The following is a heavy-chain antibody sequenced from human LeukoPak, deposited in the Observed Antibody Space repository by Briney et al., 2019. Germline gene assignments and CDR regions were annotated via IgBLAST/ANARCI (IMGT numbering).Heavy chain of an antibody. D-gene: IGHD3-10*01. CDR2: ISGSGAST. CDR1: GFTFSSDA. CDR3: AKDMEEVSWFDP. J-gene: IGHJ5*02. Sequence: GGSLRLSCAASGFTFSSDAMNGVRQAPGKGLEWGSGISGSGASTYYAASVKGRFTISRDNSKNTLYLQMNSLRAEDTAVYYCAKDMEEVSWFDPWGQGTLVTVSS. V-gene: IGHV3-23*01.